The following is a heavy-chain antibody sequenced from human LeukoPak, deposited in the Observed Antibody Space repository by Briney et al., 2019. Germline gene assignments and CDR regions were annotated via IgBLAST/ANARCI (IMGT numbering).Heavy chain of an antibody. V-gene: IGHV3-33*08. CDR1: GFTFSSYG. CDR3: ARERRQNRSGWYRGWFDP. D-gene: IGHD6-19*01. J-gene: IGHJ5*02. Sequence: PGGSLRLSCAASGFTFSSYGMHWVRQAPGKGLEWVAVIWYDGSNKYYADSVKGRFTISRDNSKNTLYLQMNSLRAEDTAVYYCARERRQNRSGWYRGWFDPWGQGTLVTVSS. CDR2: IWYDGSNK.